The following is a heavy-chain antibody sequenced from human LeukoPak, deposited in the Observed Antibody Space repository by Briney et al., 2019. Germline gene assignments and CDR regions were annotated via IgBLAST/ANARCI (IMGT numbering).Heavy chain of an antibody. V-gene: IGHV3-23*01. CDR1: GFTFSNYA. CDR3: SKPPPSGSSWYDAFDI. CDR2: ISVSGGTA. Sequence: PGGSLRLSCAASGFTFSNYAMTWVRQAPAKGLERVSTISVSGGTASYADPVQGRFTISRDNSKNTLFLQMISLRAEDTAVYYFSKPPPSGSSWYDAFDIGGQGTMVTVSS. D-gene: IGHD6-13*01. J-gene: IGHJ3*02.